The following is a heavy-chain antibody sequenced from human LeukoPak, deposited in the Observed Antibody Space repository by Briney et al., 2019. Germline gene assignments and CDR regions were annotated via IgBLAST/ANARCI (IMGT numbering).Heavy chain of an antibody. CDR1: GGSISSTSYY. J-gene: IGHJ4*02. CDR2: IYYSGST. Sequence: KSSETLSLTCIVSGGSISSTSYYWGWIRQPPGKGLEWIGSIYYSGSTYYNPSLKSRVSISVDSSKNQFSLKLSSVTAADTAVYYCARSPVLLWFGRPEGYFDYWGQGTLVTVSS. V-gene: IGHV4-39*07. CDR3: ARSPVLLWFGRPEGYFDY. D-gene: IGHD3-10*01.